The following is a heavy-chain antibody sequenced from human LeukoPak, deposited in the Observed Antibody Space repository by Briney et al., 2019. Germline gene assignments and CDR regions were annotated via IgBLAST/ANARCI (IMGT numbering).Heavy chain of an antibody. CDR1: GFTFTSSA. CDR3: AAISAYYDFWSGIDYDY. J-gene: IGHJ4*02. Sequence: ASVKVSCKASGFTFTSSAMQWVRQARGQRLEWIGWIVVGSGNTNYAQKFQERVTITRDMSTSIAYMELSSLRSEDTAVYYCAAISAYYDFWSGIDYDYWGQGTLVTVSS. CDR2: IVVGSGNT. D-gene: IGHD3-3*01. V-gene: IGHV1-58*02.